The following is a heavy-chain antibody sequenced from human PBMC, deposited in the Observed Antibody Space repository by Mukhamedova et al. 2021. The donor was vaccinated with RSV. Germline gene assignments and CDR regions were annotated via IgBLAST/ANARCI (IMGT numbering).Heavy chain of an antibody. Sequence: GGSTYYNPSLKSRVTISVDTSKNQFSLKLSSVTAADTAVYYCACTDSSSWYARGVSFDYWGQGTLVTFSS. D-gene: IGHD6-13*01. CDR3: ACTDSSSWYARGVSFDY. V-gene: IGHV4-39*07. CDR2: GGST. J-gene: IGHJ4*02.